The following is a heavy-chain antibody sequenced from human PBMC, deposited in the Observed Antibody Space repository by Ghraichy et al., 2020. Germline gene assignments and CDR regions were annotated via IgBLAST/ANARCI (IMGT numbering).Heavy chain of an antibody. V-gene: IGHV4-34*01. CDR2: INHSGST. CDR3: ARGGKGGDPLAYFDY. CDR1: GGSFSGYY. D-gene: IGHD4-17*01. J-gene: IGHJ4*02. Sequence: SETLSLTCAVYGGSFSGYYWSWIRQPPGKGLEWIGEINHSGSTNYNPSLKSRVTISVYTSKNQFSLKLSSVTAAATAVYYCARGGKGGDPLAYFDYWGQGTLVTVSS.